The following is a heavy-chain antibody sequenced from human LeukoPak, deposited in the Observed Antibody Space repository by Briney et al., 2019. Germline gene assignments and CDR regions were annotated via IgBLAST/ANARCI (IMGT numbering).Heavy chain of an antibody. CDR3: ARDIYGGNWPNDY. CDR1: GFTFSSYE. Sequence: GGSLRLSCAASGFTFSSYEMNWVRQAPGKGLEWVSYISSSGSTIYYADSVKGRFTISRDNAKNSLHLQMNSLRAEDTAVYYCARDIYGGNWPNDYWGQGTLVTVSS. J-gene: IGHJ4*02. D-gene: IGHD4-23*01. CDR2: ISSSGSTI. V-gene: IGHV3-48*03.